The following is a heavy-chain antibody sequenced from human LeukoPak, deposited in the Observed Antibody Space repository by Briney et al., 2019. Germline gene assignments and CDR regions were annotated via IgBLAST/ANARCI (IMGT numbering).Heavy chain of an antibody. J-gene: IGHJ5*02. D-gene: IGHD3-22*01. CDR2: IYTSGGT. CDR3: ARHDSSGYYQSGNWFDP. CDR1: GGSISSYY. Sequence: SETLSLTCTVSGGSISSYYWSWIRQPPGKGLEWIGYIYTSGGTNYNPSLKSRVTISVDTSKNQFSLKLSSVTAADTAVYYCARHDSSGYYQSGNWFDPWGQGTLVTVSS. V-gene: IGHV4-4*09.